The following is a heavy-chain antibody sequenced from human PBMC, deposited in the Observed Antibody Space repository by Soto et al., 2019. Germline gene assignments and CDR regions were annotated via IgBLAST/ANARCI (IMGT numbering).Heavy chain of an antibody. CDR2: ISDDGSNT. CDR3: AREVYYDFWIVFNTHPYYFDD. J-gene: IGHJ4*02. Sequence: QVQLVESGGGVVQPGRSLRLSCAASGFTFSIHTMHWVRQAPGKGLEWVAAISDDGSNTYYADSVKGRFTISRDNSKNTLYLQMISLSSEDTAVHHCAREVYYDFWIVFNTHPYYFDDWGQGTLVTVSS. V-gene: IGHV3-30-3*01. CDR1: GFTFSIHT. D-gene: IGHD3-3*01.